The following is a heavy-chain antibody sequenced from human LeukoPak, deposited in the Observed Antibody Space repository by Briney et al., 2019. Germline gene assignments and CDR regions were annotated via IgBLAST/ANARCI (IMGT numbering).Heavy chain of an antibody. CDR3: ARESLTWLQSRTSWFDP. CDR1: GGSISSSSYY. J-gene: IGHJ5*02. Sequence: SETLSLTCTVSGGSISSSSYYWGWIRQPPGKGLEWIGTINYSRSPYYNPSLRSRVTISLDTSKNQFSLKLSSVTAADTAMYYCARESLTWLQSRTSWFDPWGQGTLVTVSS. V-gene: IGHV4-39*07. CDR2: INYSRSP. D-gene: IGHD5-24*01.